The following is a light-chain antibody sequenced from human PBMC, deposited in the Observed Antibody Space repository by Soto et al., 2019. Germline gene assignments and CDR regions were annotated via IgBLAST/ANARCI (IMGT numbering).Light chain of an antibody. CDR1: QSVSSI. CDR2: GAS. Sequence: ELVMTQSPATLSVSPGERATLSCRASQSVSSILAWYQRKPGQAPRLILYGASNRATGIPARFSGSGSGTAFTLTISSLQSEDFAVYYCQQYQNWPLTFGGGTKVEIK. CDR3: QQYQNWPLT. V-gene: IGKV3-15*01. J-gene: IGKJ4*01.